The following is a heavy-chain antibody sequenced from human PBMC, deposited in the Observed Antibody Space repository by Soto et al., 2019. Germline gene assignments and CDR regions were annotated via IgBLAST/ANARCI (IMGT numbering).Heavy chain of an antibody. J-gene: IGHJ4*02. D-gene: IGHD4-17*01. Sequence: KPSETLSLTCTVSGGSISSGGYYWSWIRQHPGKGLEWIGYIYYSGSTYYNPSLKSRVTISVDTSKNQFSLKLSSVTAADTAVYYCARGVPFYGDYVAGFDYWGQGTMVTVSS. CDR1: GGSISSGGYY. CDR3: ARGVPFYGDYVAGFDY. CDR2: IYYSGST. V-gene: IGHV4-31*03.